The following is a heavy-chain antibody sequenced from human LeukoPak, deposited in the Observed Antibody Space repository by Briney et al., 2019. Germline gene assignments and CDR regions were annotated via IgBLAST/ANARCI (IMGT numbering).Heavy chain of an antibody. CDR3: ARLGSGSYPTTNDY. J-gene: IGHJ4*02. Sequence: ASVKVSCKASGGSFSSDAIGWVRQAPGQWLELMGGTIPIFGTANYAQKFQGRVTITADESTSTAYMELSSLRSEDTAVYYCARLGSGSYPTTNDYWGQGTLVTVSS. D-gene: IGHD3-10*02. CDR1: GGSFSSDA. CDR2: TIPIFGTA. V-gene: IGHV1-69*01.